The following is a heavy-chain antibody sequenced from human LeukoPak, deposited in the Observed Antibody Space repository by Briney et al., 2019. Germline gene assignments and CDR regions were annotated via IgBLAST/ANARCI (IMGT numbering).Heavy chain of an antibody. CDR3: ARRSGFWSGSNWFDP. CDR2: IYHSGST. Sequence: SETLSLTCAVSGYSISSGYYWGWIRQPPGKGLEWIGSIYHSGSTYYNPSLKSRVTISVDTSKNQFSLKLSSVTAADTAVYYCARRSGFWSGSNWFDPWGQGTLVTVSS. V-gene: IGHV4-38-2*01. D-gene: IGHD3-3*01. CDR1: GYSISSGYY. J-gene: IGHJ5*02.